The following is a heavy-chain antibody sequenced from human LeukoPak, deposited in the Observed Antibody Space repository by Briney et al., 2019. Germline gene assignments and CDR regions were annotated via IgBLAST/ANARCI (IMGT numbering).Heavy chain of an antibody. CDR3: ARSNRGYIDY. Sequence: GGSLRLSCAASGFTFDNYAMTWVRQAPGKGLEWVSTVSGSGHSTDYAHSVKGQFTISRDNSKHTLYLQMNSLRAEDTAVYYCARSNRGYIDYWGQGTLVTVSS. CDR1: GFTFDNYA. J-gene: IGHJ4*02. D-gene: IGHD1-14*01. V-gene: IGHV3-23*01. CDR2: VSGSGHST.